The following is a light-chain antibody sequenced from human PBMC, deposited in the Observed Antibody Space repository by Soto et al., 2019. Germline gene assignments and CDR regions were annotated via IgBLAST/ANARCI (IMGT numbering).Light chain of an antibody. V-gene: IGKV3-15*01. CDR1: QSVHTN. CDR3: QQHNQWPIT. J-gene: IGKJ5*01. Sequence: EIVITQSPATLSVSPGERATLSCSASQSVHTNLAWYQQTPGQAPRVXIYYISTRDTGIPARFSGSGAGTDFTRTINSLQSEDSAVDYCQQHNQWPITFGQGTRLEIK. CDR2: YIS.